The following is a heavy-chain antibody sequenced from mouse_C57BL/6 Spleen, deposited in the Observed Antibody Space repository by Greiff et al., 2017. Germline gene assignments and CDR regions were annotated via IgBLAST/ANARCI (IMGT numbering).Heavy chain of an antibody. D-gene: IGHD1-1*01. CDR2: INPNYGTT. J-gene: IGHJ2*01. CDR3: ARWHYGSSPFDY. V-gene: IGHV1-39*01. CDR1: GYSFPDYN. Sequence: EVKLMESGPELVKPGASVKISRKASGYSFPDYNMNWVKQSNGKSLEWVGVINPNYGTTSYNQKFKGKATLTVDQSSSTAYMQLNSLTSEDSAVYYWARWHYGSSPFDYWGQGTTLTVSS.